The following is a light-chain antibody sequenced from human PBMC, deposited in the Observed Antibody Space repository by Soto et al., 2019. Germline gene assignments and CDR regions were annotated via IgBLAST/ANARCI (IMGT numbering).Light chain of an antibody. J-gene: IGKJ1*01. CDR2: GAS. Sequence: EIVMTQSPATLSVSPGERATLSCRASQSVSSNLAWYQQKPGQAPRLLIYGASTRATGIPARFSGGGSGTELTLTIGSLQSEDFAVYYCQQYNNWPPWTFGQGTKVEIK. CDR3: QQYNNWPPWT. CDR1: QSVSSN. V-gene: IGKV3-15*01.